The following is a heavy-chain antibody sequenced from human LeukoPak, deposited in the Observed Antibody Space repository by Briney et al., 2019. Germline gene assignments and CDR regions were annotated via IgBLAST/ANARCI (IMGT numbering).Heavy chain of an antibody. J-gene: IGHJ4*02. Sequence: SETLSLTCTVSGGSISSGSYYWSWIRQPAGKGLEWIGCIYTSGSTYYNPSLKSRVTISVDTSKNQFSLKLSSVTAADTAVYYCVRWYYYGSGRRQFDYWGQGTLVTVSS. CDR1: GGSISSGSYY. V-gene: IGHV4-61*02. CDR2: IYTSGST. CDR3: VRWYYYGSGRRQFDY. D-gene: IGHD3-10*01.